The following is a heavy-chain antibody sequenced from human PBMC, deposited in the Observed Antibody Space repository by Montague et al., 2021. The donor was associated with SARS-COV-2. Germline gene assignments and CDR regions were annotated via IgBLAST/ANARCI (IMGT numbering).Heavy chain of an antibody. D-gene: IGHD6-19*01. CDR3: ASSSYGSRWYYFDY. Sequence: SETLSLTCTVSGASISSRCYYCCWIHHPPRKLLWWIGFNYYRGSTYYNPTLKSRVTISVDTSKNQFSLKLSSVTAADTAVYYCASSSYGSRWYYFDYWGQGTLVAVSS. V-gene: IGHV4-39*01. CDR1: GASISSRCYY. J-gene: IGHJ4*02. CDR2: NYYRGST.